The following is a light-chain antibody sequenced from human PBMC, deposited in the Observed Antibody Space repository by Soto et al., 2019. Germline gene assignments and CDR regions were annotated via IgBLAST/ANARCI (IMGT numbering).Light chain of an antibody. J-gene: IGKJ1*01. Sequence: PSTLSASVGDRVTITCRASQTISTWLAWYQQKPGKAPKLLIYDASSLESGVPARFSGSGSGTEFTLTISSLQSEDFAVYYCQQYNTWPRTFGQGTKVDI. CDR3: QQYNTWPRT. CDR1: QTISTW. CDR2: DAS. V-gene: IGKV1-5*01.